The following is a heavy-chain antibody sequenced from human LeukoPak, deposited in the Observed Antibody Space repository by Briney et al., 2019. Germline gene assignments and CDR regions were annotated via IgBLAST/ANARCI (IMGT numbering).Heavy chain of an antibody. Sequence: ASVKVSCKTSGYTFTTYSTNWVRQAPGQGLEWMGWINTNTGNPTYAKGFTGRFVFSLDTSVSTAYLQISSLKAEDTAVYYCARVGPLNGDYPDYWGQGTLVTVSS. D-gene: IGHD4-17*01. V-gene: IGHV7-4-1*02. CDR3: ARVGPLNGDYPDY. CDR1: GYTFTTYS. J-gene: IGHJ4*02. CDR2: INTNTGNP.